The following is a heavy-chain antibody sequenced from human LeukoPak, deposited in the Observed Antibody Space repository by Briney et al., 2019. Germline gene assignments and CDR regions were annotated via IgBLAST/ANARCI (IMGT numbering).Heavy chain of an antibody. Sequence: PSETLSLTCTVSGGATSSSNYYWAWIRQPPGKGLEWMGSIFYSGTTHYNSSLKSRVTISIDTSKNQFSLKPSSVTAADTAVYYCARLSNYGGHSSDGYWGQGTLVTVSS. D-gene: IGHD4-23*01. J-gene: IGHJ4*02. CDR1: GGATSSSNYY. V-gene: IGHV4-39*01. CDR3: ARLSNYGGHSSDGY. CDR2: IFYSGTT.